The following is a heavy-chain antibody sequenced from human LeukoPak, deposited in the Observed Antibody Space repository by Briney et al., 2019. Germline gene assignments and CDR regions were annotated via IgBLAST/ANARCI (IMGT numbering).Heavy chain of an antibody. V-gene: IGHV3-53*01. Sequence: GGSLRLSCAASGFTFSSNYMSWVRQAPGKGLEWVSVIYSGGSTYYADSVKGRFTISRDNSKNTLYLQMNSLRAEDTAVYYCARDFSYYGMDVWGQGTTVTVSS. J-gene: IGHJ6*02. CDR1: GFTFSSNY. CDR2: IYSGGST. CDR3: ARDFSYYGMDV.